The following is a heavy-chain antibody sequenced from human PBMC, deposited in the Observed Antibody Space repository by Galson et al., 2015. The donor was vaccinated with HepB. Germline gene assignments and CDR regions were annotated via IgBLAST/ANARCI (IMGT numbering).Heavy chain of an antibody. V-gene: IGHV1-69*06. CDR3: ARDSVGGYDYGDLGGGYYYGMDV. Sequence: SCKASGGTFSSYAISWVRQAPGQGLEWMGGIIPIFGTANYAQKFQGRVTITADKSTSTAYMELSSLRSEDTAVYYCARDSVGGYDYGDLGGGYYYGMDVWGQGTTVTVSS. CDR1: GGTFSSYA. J-gene: IGHJ6*02. D-gene: IGHD4-17*01. CDR2: IIPIFGTA.